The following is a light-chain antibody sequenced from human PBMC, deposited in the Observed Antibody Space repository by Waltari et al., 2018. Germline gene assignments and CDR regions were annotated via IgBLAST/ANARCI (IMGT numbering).Light chain of an antibody. Sequence: DIQMTQSPSSVSASVGDKVTFTCRASQGITKWLAWYQQKPGRAPKLLISGASTLHSGVSPRFSGSGSGTEFTLTISDLQPEDVAICYCQQANSFPITFGPGTRVDLK. CDR1: QGITKW. CDR2: GAS. CDR3: QQANSFPIT. V-gene: IGKV1-12*01. J-gene: IGKJ3*01.